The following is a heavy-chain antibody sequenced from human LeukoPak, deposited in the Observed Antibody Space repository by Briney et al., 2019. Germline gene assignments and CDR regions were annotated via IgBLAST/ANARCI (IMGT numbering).Heavy chain of an antibody. CDR2: ISYDGSNK. J-gene: IGHJ5*02. CDR3: ARDAEDHFDP. Sequence: PGGSLRLSCAASGFTFSSYAMHWVRQAPGKGLEWVAVISYDGSNKHYADSVKGRFTISRDNSKNTLYLQMNSLRAEDTAVYYCARDAEDHFDPWGQGTLVTVSS. CDR1: GFTFSSYA. D-gene: IGHD1-14*01. V-gene: IGHV3-30-3*01.